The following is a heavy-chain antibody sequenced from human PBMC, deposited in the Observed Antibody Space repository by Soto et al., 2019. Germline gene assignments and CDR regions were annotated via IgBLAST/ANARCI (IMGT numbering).Heavy chain of an antibody. D-gene: IGHD6-19*01. CDR1: GYTLTELS. CDR2: FDPEDGET. J-gene: IGHJ4*02. V-gene: IGHV1-24*01. CDR3: ATMTAVAGNDWLFDY. Sequence: SVKVSCNVSGYTLTELSMQWVRQAPGKGLEWMGGFDPEDGETIYAQKFQGRVTMTEDTSTDTAYMELSSLRSEDTAVYYCATMTAVAGNDWLFDYWGQGTLVTVSS.